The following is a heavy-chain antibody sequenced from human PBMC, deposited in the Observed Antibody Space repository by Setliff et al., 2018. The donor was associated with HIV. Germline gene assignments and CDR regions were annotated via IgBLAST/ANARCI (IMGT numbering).Heavy chain of an antibody. CDR3: RLALDY. J-gene: IGHJ4*02. D-gene: IGHD3-9*01. Sequence: SVKVSCKASGYTFTSYDISWVRQAPGQGLEWMGGIIPIFGTANYAQKFQGRVTITADESTSTAYMELSSLRSEDTAVYYCRLALDYWGQGTLVTVSS. V-gene: IGHV1-69*13. CDR1: GYTFTSYD. CDR2: IIPIFGTA.